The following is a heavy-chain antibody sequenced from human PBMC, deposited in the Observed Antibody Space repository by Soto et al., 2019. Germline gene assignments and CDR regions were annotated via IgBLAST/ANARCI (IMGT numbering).Heavy chain of an antibody. Sequence: ASVKVSCKASGYTFTSYGISWVRQAPGQGLEWTGWISAYNGNTNYAQKLQGRVTMTTDTSTSTAYMELRSLRSDDTAVYYCAREGALRYFDWLALYYYGMDVWGQGTTVTVSS. J-gene: IGHJ6*02. CDR2: ISAYNGNT. CDR3: AREGALRYFDWLALYYYGMDV. V-gene: IGHV1-18*01. CDR1: GYTFTSYG. D-gene: IGHD3-9*01.